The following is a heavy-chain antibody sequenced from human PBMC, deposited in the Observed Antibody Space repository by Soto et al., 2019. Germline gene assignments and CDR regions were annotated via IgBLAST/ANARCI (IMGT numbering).Heavy chain of an antibody. V-gene: IGHV2-5*01. D-gene: IGHD6-13*01. CDR3: VHLAEAAAGTGYYFDY. J-gene: IGHJ4*02. CDR1: GFSLSTSGVG. Sequence: QITLKESGPTLVKPTQTLTLTCTFSGFSLSTSGVGVGWIRQPPGKALEWLALIYWNDDKRYSPSLKSRLTITKDTSKNQVVLTMTNIDPVDTATYYCVHLAEAAAGTGYYFDYWGQGTLVTVSS. CDR2: IYWNDDK.